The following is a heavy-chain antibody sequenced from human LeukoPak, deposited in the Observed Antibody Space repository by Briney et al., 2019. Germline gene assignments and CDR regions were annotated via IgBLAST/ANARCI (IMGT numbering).Heavy chain of an antibody. CDR2: ISGDGGST. CDR1: GFTFDDYA. J-gene: IGHJ6*02. CDR3: AKDNWAYYYDSSGYYYYYGMDV. Sequence: GGSLRLSCAASGFTFDDYAMHWVRQAPGKGLEWVSLISGDGGSTYYADSVKGRFTISRDNSKNSLYLQMNSLRTEDTALYYCAKDNWAYYYDSSGYYYYYGMDVWGQGTTVTVSS. D-gene: IGHD3-22*01. V-gene: IGHV3-43*02.